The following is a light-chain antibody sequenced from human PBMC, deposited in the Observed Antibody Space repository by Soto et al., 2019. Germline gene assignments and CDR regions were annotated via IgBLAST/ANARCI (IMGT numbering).Light chain of an antibody. CDR2: EVS. CDR1: SSDIGGYKY. J-gene: IGLJ3*02. V-gene: IGLV2-14*01. CDR3: SSYTSSVTLLV. Sequence: QSALTQPASVSGSPGQSITISCTGTSSDIGGYKYVSWYQQHPGKAPKLMIFEVSNRPSGVSNSFSGSKYGNTASLTISGLQADDEAADYCSSYTSSVTLLVFGGGTKLTVL.